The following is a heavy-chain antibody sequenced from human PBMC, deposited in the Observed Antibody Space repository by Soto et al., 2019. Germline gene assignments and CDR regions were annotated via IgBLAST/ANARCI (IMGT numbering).Heavy chain of an antibody. CDR2: ISGSGGST. CDR3: AKDIYMALRFLERPPLPYYYYGMDV. V-gene: IGHV3-23*01. J-gene: IGHJ6*02. CDR1: GFTFSSYA. Sequence: PGGSLRLSCAASGFTFSSYAMSWVRQAPGKGLEWVSAISGSGGSTYYADSVKGRFTISRDNSKNTLYLQMTSLRAEDTAVYYCAKDIYMALRFLERPPLPYYYYGMDVWGQGTTVTVSS. D-gene: IGHD3-3*01.